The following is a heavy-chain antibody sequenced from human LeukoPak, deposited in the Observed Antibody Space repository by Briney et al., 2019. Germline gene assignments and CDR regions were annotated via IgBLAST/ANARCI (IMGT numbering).Heavy chain of an antibody. CDR1: SGSISSRGYY. Sequence: SQTLSLTCTVSSGSISSRGYYWNWIRQHPGKGLEWIGYIYNSGGTKYNPSLKSRVTISVDTSKNQFSLKLNSVTAAYTAVYYCARSRTGADFDYWGQGTPVTVSS. CDR2: IYNSGGT. CDR3: ARSRTGADFDY. J-gene: IGHJ4*02. D-gene: IGHD4/OR15-4a*01. V-gene: IGHV4-31*03.